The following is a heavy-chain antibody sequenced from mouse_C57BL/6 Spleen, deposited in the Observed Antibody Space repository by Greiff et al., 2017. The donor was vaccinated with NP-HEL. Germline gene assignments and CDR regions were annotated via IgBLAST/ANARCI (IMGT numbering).Heavy chain of an antibody. D-gene: IGHD3-1*01. V-gene: IGHV3-6*01. CDR2: ISYDGSN. CDR3: AREGSGVDY. J-gene: IGHJ2*01. CDR1: GYSITSGYY. Sequence: EVKLVESGPGLVKPSQSLSLTCSVTGYSITSGYYWNWIRQFPGNKLEWMGYISYDGSNNYNPSLKNRISITRDTSKNQFFLKLNSVTTEDTATYYCAREGSGVDYWGQGTTLTVSS.